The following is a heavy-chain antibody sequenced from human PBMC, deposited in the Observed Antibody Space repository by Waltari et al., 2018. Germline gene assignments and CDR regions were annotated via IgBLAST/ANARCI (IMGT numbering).Heavy chain of an antibody. CDR3: ARESIWFGELSQYYYYGMDV. CDR2: IYTSGST. V-gene: IGHV4-4*07. J-gene: IGHJ6*02. CDR1: GGSISSYY. D-gene: IGHD3-10*01. Sequence: QVQLQESGPGLVKPSETLSLTCTVSGGSISSYYWSWIRQPAGKGLEWIGRIYTSGSTNYNPSLKSRVTMSVDTSKNQFSLKLSSVTAADTAVYYCARESIWFGELSQYYYYGMDVWGQGTTVTVSS.